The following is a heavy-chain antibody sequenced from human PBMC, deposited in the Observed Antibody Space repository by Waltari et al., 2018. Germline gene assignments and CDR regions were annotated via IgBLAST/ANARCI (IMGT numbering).Heavy chain of an antibody. D-gene: IGHD5-12*01. J-gene: IGHJ4*02. CDR2: ISAYNGNT. V-gene: IGHV1-18*01. Sequence: QVQLVQSGAEVKKPGASVKVSCKASGYTFTSYGISWVRQATGQGLEGMGWISAYNGNTNYAQKLQGRVTMTTDTSTSTAYMELRSLRSDDTAVYYCARGKKSGYDYGARGLYYWGQGTLVTVSS. CDR1: GYTFTSYG. CDR3: ARGKKSGYDYGARGLYY.